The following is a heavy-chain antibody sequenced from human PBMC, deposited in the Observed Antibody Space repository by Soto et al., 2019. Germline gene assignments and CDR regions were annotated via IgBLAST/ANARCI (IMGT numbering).Heavy chain of an antibody. CDR3: ARASHYYDSSGQSADLDY. Sequence: GESLKISCKGSGYSFTSYWIGWVRQMPGKGLEWMGIIYPGDSDTRYSPSFQGQVTISADKSISTAYLQWSSLKASDTAMYYCARASHYYDSSGQSADLDYWGQGTLVTVSS. V-gene: IGHV5-51*01. J-gene: IGHJ4*02. CDR1: GYSFTSYW. D-gene: IGHD3-22*01. CDR2: IYPGDSDT.